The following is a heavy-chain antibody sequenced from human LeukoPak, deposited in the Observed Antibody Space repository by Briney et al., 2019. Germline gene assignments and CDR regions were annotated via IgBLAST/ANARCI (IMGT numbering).Heavy chain of an antibody. D-gene: IGHD6-13*01. CDR2: ISSNGGST. J-gene: IGHJ4*02. V-gene: IGHV3-64D*06. CDR1: GFTFSSYA. Sequence: GGSLRLSSSASGFTFSSYAMHWVRQAPGKGLEYVSAISSNGGSTYYADSVKGRFTISRDNSKNTLYLQMSSLRAEDTAVYYCVKGRHSSSWYHPFDYWGQGTLVTVSS. CDR3: VKGRHSSSWYHPFDY.